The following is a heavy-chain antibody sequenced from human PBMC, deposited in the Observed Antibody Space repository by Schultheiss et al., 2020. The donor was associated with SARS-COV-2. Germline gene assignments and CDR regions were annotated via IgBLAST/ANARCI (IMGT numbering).Heavy chain of an antibody. D-gene: IGHD5-12*01. J-gene: IGHJ6*02. V-gene: IGHV2-5*02. CDR3: ARIYDSGYGYGMDV. CDR2: IYWDDDK. Sequence: SGPTLVKPTQTLTLTCTFSGFSLSTSGVGVGWIRQPPGKALEWLALIYWDDDKRYSPSLKSRLTITKDTSKNQVVLTMTNMDPVDTATYYCARIYDSGYGYGMDVWGQGTTVTVSS. CDR1: GFSLSTSGVG.